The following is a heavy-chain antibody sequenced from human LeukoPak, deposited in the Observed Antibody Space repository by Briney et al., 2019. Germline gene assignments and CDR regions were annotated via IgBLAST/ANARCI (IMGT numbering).Heavy chain of an antibody. CDR3: AKVIAARPA. CDR2: INQDGGQN. J-gene: IGHJ5*02. V-gene: IGHV3-7*05. D-gene: IGHD6-6*01. CDR1: VFTSSNYL. Sequence: GGSLRLSSATSVFTSSNYLMSCVRNAPAKGLQWGANINQDGGQNYYVVSVKCRFTISRDNAKNLLYLQMDSLIAEDTAVYYCAKVIAARPAWGQGTLVTVSS.